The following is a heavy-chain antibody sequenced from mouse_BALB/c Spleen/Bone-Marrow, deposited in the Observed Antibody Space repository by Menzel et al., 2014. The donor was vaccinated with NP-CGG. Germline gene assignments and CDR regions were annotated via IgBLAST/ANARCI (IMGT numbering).Heavy chain of an antibody. CDR1: GFNIKDYY. Sequence: EVQLQESGAELVRSGASVKLSCTASGFNIKDYYMHWVKQRPEQGLEWIGWIDPENGDTEYAPKFQGKATMTADTSSNTAYLQLSSLTSEDTAVYYCNGEFYSAMDYWGQGTSVTVSS. D-gene: IGHD1-1*01. CDR3: NGEFYSAMDY. CDR2: IDPENGDT. V-gene: IGHV14-4*02. J-gene: IGHJ4*01.